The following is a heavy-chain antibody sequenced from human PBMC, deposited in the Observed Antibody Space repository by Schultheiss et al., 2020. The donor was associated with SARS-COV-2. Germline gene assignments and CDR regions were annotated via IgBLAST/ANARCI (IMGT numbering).Heavy chain of an antibody. CDR3: AKDLKTYYDFWRTTRGRVGSYGKDV. CDR2: ISGSGGST. V-gene: IGHV3-23*01. J-gene: IGHJ6*02. Sequence: GGSLRLSCAASGFTFSSYAMSWVRQAPGKGLEWVSAISGSGGSTYYADSVKGRFTISRDNSKNTLYLQMNSLRAEDTAVYYCAKDLKTYYDFWRTTRGRVGSYGKDVWGQGTTVTVSS. D-gene: IGHD3-3*01. CDR1: GFTFSSYA.